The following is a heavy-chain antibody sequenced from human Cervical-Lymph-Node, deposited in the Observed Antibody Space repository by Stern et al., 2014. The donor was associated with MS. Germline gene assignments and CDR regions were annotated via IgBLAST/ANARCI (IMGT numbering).Heavy chain of an antibody. V-gene: IGHV4-61*02. CDR1: GASINTGNFY. CDR3: ATSESVAASGSDF. Sequence: QVQLQESGPGLVKPSQTLSLTCSVSGASINTGNFYWTWIRQPAGKGLEWIGRISTSGSTSYNPSLRSRVTISMDRSNNHFSLSLTSVTAADTAVYYCATSESVAASGSDFWGQGTRVTVSS. D-gene: IGHD6-13*01. J-gene: IGHJ4*02. CDR2: ISTSGST.